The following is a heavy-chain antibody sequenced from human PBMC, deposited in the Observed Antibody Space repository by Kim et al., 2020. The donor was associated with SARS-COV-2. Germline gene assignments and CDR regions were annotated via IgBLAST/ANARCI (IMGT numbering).Heavy chain of an antibody. J-gene: IGHJ4*02. CDR3: ARDGGPFFTSRYFDY. V-gene: IGHV1-69*04. D-gene: IGHD2-2*01. Sequence: QKFQGRVTITADKSTSTAYMELSSLGSEDTAVYYCARDGGPFFTSRYFDYWGQGTLVTVSS.